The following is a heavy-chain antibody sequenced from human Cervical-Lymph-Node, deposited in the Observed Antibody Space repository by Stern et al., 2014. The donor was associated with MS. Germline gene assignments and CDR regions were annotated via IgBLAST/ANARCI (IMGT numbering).Heavy chain of an antibody. CDR3: ARHLGATTGEFDY. CDR2: IYYSGST. Sequence: QLQLQESGPGLVKPSETLSLTCTVSGGSISSSSYYWGWIRQPPGKGLEWIGSIYYSGSTYYNPSLKSRVTISVDPPKNQFSLKLSSVTAADTAVYYCARHLGATTGEFDYWGQGTLVTVSS. D-gene: IGHD1-26*01. V-gene: IGHV4-39*01. J-gene: IGHJ4*02. CDR1: GGSISSSSYY.